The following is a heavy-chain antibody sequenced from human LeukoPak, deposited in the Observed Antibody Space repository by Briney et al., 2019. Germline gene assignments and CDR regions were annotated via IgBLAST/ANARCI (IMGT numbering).Heavy chain of an antibody. D-gene: IGHD6-6*01. Sequence: GGSLRPSCAASGFTFSSYGMSWVRQAPGKGLEWVSAISSSGGSTYYADSVKGRFTISRDNSKNTLYLQMNSLRAEDTAVYYCAKDRQYSPYYFDYWGQGTLVTVSS. CDR2: ISSSGGST. J-gene: IGHJ4*02. V-gene: IGHV3-23*01. CDR1: GFTFSSYG. CDR3: AKDRQYSPYYFDY.